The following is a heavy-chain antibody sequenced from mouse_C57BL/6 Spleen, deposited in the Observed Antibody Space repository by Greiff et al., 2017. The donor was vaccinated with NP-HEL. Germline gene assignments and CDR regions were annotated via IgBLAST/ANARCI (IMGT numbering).Heavy chain of an antibody. CDR2: ISDGGSYT. V-gene: IGHV5-4*01. D-gene: IGHD2-3*01. J-gene: IGHJ4*01. CDR1: GFTFSSYA. CDR3: ARVGLLGAYYAMDY. Sequence: EVQLVESGGGLVKPGGSLKLSCAASGFTFSSYAMSWVRQTPEKRLEWVATISDGGSYTYYPDNVKGRFTISRDNAKNNLYLQMSHLKSEDTAMYYCARVGLLGAYYAMDYWGQGTSVTVSS.